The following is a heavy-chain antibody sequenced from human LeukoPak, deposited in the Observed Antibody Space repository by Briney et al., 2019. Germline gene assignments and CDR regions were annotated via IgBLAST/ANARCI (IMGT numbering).Heavy chain of an antibody. Sequence: PSETLSLTCAVYGGSFSGYYWSWVRQPPGKGLEWIGEINHSGSTNYNPSLKSQVTISVDTSKNQFSLKLSSVTAADTAVYYCARHTAEGAFDIWGQGTIVTVSS. CDR1: GGSFSGYY. V-gene: IGHV4-34*01. CDR2: INHSGST. CDR3: ARHTAEGAFDI. J-gene: IGHJ3*02. D-gene: IGHD5-18*01.